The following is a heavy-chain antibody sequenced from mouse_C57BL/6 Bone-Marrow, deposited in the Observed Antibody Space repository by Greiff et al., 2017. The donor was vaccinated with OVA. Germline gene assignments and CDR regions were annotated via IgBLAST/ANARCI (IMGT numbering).Heavy chain of an antibody. CDR2: IHPNSGST. CDR1: GYTFTSYW. Sequence: VQLQQPGAELVKPGASVKLSCKASGYTFTSYWMHWVKQRPGQGLEWIGMIHPNSGSTNYNEKFKSKATLTVDKSSSTAYMQRSSLTSEDSAVYYCARWLLRRGDYWGQGTTLTVSS. D-gene: IGHD2-3*01. V-gene: IGHV1-64*01. CDR3: ARWLLRRGDY. J-gene: IGHJ2*01.